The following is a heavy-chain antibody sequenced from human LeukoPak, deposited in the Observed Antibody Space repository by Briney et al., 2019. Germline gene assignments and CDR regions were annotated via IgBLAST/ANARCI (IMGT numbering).Heavy chain of an antibody. CDR3: AKPPPDNYHYYYGMDV. J-gene: IGHJ6*02. CDR1: GFTFSSYD. CDR2: ISGGGGYTST. Sequence: GGSLRLSCAASGFTFSSYDMHWVRQAPGKGLEWVSAISGGGGYTSTYYADSVKGRFTISRDNSKNTLYLQMNSLRAEDTAVYYCAKPPPDNYHYYYGMDVWGQGTTVTVSS. V-gene: IGHV3-23*01.